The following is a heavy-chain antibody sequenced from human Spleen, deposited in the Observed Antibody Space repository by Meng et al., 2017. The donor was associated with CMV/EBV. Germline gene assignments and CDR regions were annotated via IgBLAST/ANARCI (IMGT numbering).Heavy chain of an antibody. V-gene: IGHV1-18*01. J-gene: IGHJ6*02. CDR3: AREYQLAHYYYYGMDV. Sequence: YTFTSYGISWVRQAPGQGLEWMGWISAYNGNTNYAQKLQGRVTMTTDTSTSTAYMELRSLRSDDTAVYYCAREYQLAHYYYYGMDVWGQGTRVTVSS. CDR1: YTFTSYG. CDR2: ISAYNGNT. D-gene: IGHD6-13*01.